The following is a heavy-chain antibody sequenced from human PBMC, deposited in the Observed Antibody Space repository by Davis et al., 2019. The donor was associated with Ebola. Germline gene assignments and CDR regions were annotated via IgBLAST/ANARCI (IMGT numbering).Heavy chain of an antibody. D-gene: IGHD2-2*01. V-gene: IGHV3-9*01. CDR1: GFTFDDYA. CDR3: AKDLGVVPAAMKDYYYYYGMDV. Sequence: SLKISCAASGFTFDDYAMHWVRQAPGKGLEWVSGISWNSGSIGYADSVKGRFTISRDNAKNSLYLQMNSLRAEDTALYYCAKDLGVVPAAMKDYYYYYGMDVWGQGTTVTVSS. J-gene: IGHJ6*02. CDR2: ISWNSGSI.